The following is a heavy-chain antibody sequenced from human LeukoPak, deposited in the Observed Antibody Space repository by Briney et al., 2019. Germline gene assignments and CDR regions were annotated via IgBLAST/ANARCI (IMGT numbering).Heavy chain of an antibody. CDR2: ISGSGGST. V-gene: IGHV3-23*01. CDR3: AKAETKSYGSGSYLFYY. CDR1: GFTFSSYA. D-gene: IGHD3-10*01. Sequence: PGGSLRLSCAASGFTFSSYAMSWVRQAPGKGLEWVSAISGSGGSTYYADPVKGRFTISRDNSKNTLYLQMNSLRAEDTAVYYCAKAETKSYGSGSYLFYYWGQGTLVTVSS. J-gene: IGHJ4*02.